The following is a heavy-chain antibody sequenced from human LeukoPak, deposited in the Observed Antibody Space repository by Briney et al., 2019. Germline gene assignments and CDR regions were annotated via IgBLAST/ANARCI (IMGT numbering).Heavy chain of an antibody. CDR1: GVSISSYY. D-gene: IGHD6-13*01. J-gene: IGHJ6*03. Sequence: PSETLSLTCTVSGVSISSYYWSWIRQPAGKGLEWIGRIHSSGSTNYNPSLKSRVTMSVDTSKNQFSLKLSSVTAADTAVYYCARTTEAHSWRTRYYDYYMDVWGKGTTVTVSS. CDR2: IHSSGST. V-gene: IGHV4-4*07. CDR3: ARTTEAHSWRTRYYDYYMDV.